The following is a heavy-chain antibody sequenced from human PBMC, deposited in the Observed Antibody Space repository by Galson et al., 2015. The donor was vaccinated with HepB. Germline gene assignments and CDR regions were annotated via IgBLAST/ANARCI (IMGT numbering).Heavy chain of an antibody. CDR1: GYTFSSYD. CDR2: MNPNSGNT. Sequence: SVKVSCKASGYTFSSYDINWVRPATGQGLEWMGWMNPNSGNTGYAQKFQGRVTMTRNTSISTAYMELSSLRSEDTAVYYCARLRFYTRGGYYYGMDVWGPGTTVTVSS. J-gene: IGHJ6*02. D-gene: IGHD2/OR15-2a*01. CDR3: ARLRFYTRGGYYYGMDV. V-gene: IGHV1-8*01.